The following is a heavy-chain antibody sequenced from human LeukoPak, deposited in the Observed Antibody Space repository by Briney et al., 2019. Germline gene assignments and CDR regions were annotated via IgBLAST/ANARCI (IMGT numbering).Heavy chain of an antibody. V-gene: IGHV3-21*01. Sequence: GGSLRLSCEASGFTFTTYSMTWVRQAPGKGLELVSIVSSGSSAIFSADALKGRCTISRDDAKNLLYLDMNRLRAEDPAVYHCARAHPAVTRPFDSWGPGTLVTVSS. CDR2: VSSGSSAI. D-gene: IGHD4-17*01. J-gene: IGHJ5*01. CDR1: GFTFTTYS. CDR3: ARAHPAVTRPFDS.